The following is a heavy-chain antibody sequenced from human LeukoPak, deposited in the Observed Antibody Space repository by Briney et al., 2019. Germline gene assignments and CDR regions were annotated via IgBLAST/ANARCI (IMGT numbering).Heavy chain of an antibody. Sequence: GGSLRLSCSASGFTVSSSYMSWVRQAPGKGLEWVSVIYSGGSTYYADSVRGRFTISRDNSKNTLYLQMNSLRAEDTAVYYRATKYSSSWPYYYYYYYMDVWGKGTTVTVSS. V-gene: IGHV3-53*01. CDR1: GFTVSSSY. J-gene: IGHJ6*03. CDR2: IYSGGST. CDR3: ATKYSSSWPYYYYYYYMDV. D-gene: IGHD6-13*01.